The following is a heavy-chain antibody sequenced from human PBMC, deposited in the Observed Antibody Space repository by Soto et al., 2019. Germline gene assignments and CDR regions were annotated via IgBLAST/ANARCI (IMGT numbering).Heavy chain of an antibody. CDR1: GGSFSGYY. CDR3: ASGGIVVAPAAFGANWFDP. V-gene: IGHV4-34*04. D-gene: IGHD2-2*01. CDR2: INHIGST. J-gene: IGHJ5*02. Sequence: PSETRSLTCALDGGSFSGYYCSWIRQPPGKGLEWIGEINHIGSTNQNRSLKTGATISVNSSKNQFSLKRSSVTAADTAVYYCASGGIVVAPAAFGANWFDPWGQGTLVTVSS.